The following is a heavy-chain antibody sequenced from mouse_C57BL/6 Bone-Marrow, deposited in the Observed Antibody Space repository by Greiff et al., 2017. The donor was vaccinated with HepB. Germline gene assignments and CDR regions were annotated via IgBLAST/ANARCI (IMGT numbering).Heavy chain of an antibody. D-gene: IGHD2-5*01. CDR3: TRDIYSNYVAFDY. J-gene: IGHJ2*01. CDR2: ISSGGDYI. CDR1: GFTFSSYA. Sequence: EVQVVESGEGLVKPGGSLKLSCAASGFTFSSYAMSWVRQTPEKRLEWVAYISSGGDYIYYADTVKGRFTISRDNARNTLYLQMSSLKSEDTAMYYCTRDIYSNYVAFDYWGQGTTLTVSS. V-gene: IGHV5-9-1*02.